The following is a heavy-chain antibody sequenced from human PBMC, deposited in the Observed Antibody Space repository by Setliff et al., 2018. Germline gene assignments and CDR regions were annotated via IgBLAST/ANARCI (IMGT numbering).Heavy chain of an antibody. CDR1: GFVFGTYG. CDR2: VRFDGSYK. CDR3: AKDSLEVVIALHGMDV. V-gene: IGHV3-30*02. J-gene: IGHJ6*01. D-gene: IGHD2-21*01. Sequence: PGESLKISCAASGFVFGTYGMHWVRQAPGKGLDWVASVRFDGSYKVYADSVQGRFTISRDNSKNTLFLQMDSLRDDDTAVYYCAKDSLEVVIALHGMDVWGQGTTVTVSS.